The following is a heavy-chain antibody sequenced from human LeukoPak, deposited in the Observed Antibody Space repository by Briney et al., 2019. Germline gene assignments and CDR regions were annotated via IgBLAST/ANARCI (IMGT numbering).Heavy chain of an antibody. CDR3: AKDLGRGTNY. CDR2: ISYDGSNK. J-gene: IGHJ4*02. CDR1: GFTFSSYA. Sequence: QPGGSRRLSGAASGFTFSSYAMHWVRKAPGKGLEWVAVISYDGSNKYYADSVKGRFTISRDNSKNTLYLQMNSLRAEDTAVYYCAKDLGRGTNYWGQGTLVTVSS. D-gene: IGHD1-26*01. V-gene: IGHV3-30-3*01.